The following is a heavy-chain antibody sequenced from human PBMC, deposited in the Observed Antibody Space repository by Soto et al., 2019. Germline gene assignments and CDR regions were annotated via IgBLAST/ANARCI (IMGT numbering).Heavy chain of an antibody. CDR2: ISAYNGNT. V-gene: IGHV1-18*01. CDR3: ARGHYDILTPHIYGMDV. CDR1: GYTFTSYG. J-gene: IGHJ6*02. D-gene: IGHD3-9*01. Sequence: QVQLVQSGAEVKKPGASVKVSCQASGYTFTSYGISWVRQAPGQGLEWMGWISAYNGNTNYAQKLQGRVTMTTDTSTSTAYMELRSLRSDDTAVYYCARGHYDILTPHIYGMDVWGQGTTVTVSS.